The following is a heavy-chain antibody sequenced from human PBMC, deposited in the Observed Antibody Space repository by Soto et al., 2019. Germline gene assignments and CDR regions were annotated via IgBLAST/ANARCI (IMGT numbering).Heavy chain of an antibody. V-gene: IGHV3-11*01. Sequence: PGGSLRLSCAASGFIFSDYSMNWIRQAPGKGLECISYISGSGSAIYYADSVKGRFTISRDNAKNSLYLQMNSLRAEDTAVYYCARSRYSSGCIGFWGQGIVVTVSS. D-gene: IGHD6-19*01. CDR2: ISGSGSAI. J-gene: IGHJ4*02. CDR3: ARSRYSSGCIGF. CDR1: GFIFSDYS.